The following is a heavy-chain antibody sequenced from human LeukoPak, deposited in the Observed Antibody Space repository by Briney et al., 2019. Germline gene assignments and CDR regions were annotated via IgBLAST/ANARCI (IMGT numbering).Heavy chain of an antibody. CDR2: ISSSTSYI. D-gene: IGHD1-26*01. V-gene: IGHV3-21*01. Sequence: GGSLRLSCAASGFTFSTYSMNWVRQALGKGLEWVSSISSSTSYIYYADSVKGRFTISRDNAKNSLYLQMNSLRPEDTAVYYCARENSGSYYQFDCWGQGTLVTVSS. CDR1: GFTFSTYS. CDR3: ARENSGSYYQFDC. J-gene: IGHJ4*02.